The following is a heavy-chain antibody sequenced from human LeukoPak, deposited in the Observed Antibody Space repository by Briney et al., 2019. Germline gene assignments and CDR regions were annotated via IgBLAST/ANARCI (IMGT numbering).Heavy chain of an antibody. CDR1: GGSISSSSYY. CDR2: IYYSGST. Sequence: PSETLSLTCTVSGGSISSSSYYWGWIRQPPGKGLEWIGSIYYSGSTYYNPSLKSRVTISVDTSKNQFSLKLSSVTAADTAVYYCASSFRGVIQSPAFDIWGQGTMVTVSS. J-gene: IGHJ3*02. D-gene: IGHD3-10*01. V-gene: IGHV4-39*07. CDR3: ASSFRGVIQSPAFDI.